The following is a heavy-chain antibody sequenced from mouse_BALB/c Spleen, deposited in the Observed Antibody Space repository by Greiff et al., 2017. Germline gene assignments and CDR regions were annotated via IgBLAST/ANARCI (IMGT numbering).Heavy chain of an antibody. CDR3: ARSSPAMDY. CDR1: GYAFSSSW. CDR2: IYPGDGDT. V-gene: IGHV1-82*01. Sequence: VQLQQSGPELVKPGASVKISCKASGYAFSSSWMNWVKQRPGQGLEWIGRIYPGDGDTNYNGKFKGKATLTADKSSSTAYMQLSSLTSVDSAVYFCARSSPAMDYWGQGTSVTVSS. J-gene: IGHJ4*01.